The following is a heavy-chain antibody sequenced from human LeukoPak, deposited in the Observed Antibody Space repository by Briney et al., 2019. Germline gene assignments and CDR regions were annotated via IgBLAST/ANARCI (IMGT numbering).Heavy chain of an antibody. V-gene: IGHV4-39*01. CDR1: GGSISSSSYY. CDR2: IYYSGNT. CDR3: ARQSGSYYPHYFDY. D-gene: IGHD1-26*01. J-gene: IGHJ4*02. Sequence: SEALSLTRTVSGGSISSSSYYWGWTRQPPGKGLEWIGCIYYSGNTYYNLSLQSRVTISVDTSKNQFSLKLSSVTAADTAVYYCARQSGSYYPHYFDYWGQGTLVTVSS.